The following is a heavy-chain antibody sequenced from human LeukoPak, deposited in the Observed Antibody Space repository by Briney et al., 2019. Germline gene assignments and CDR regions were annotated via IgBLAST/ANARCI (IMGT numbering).Heavy chain of an antibody. CDR1: GFTFDDYW. CDR2: INQDGSEK. J-gene: IGHJ4*02. Sequence: PGGSLRLSCGASGFTFDDYWMSWVRQAPGQGLEWVANINQDGSEKYYVDSAKGRFTISRDNARNSLYLQVNSLRAEDTAVYYCARGGTSGYSSTRHFWGGNYYFDYWGQGSLVTVSS. D-gene: IGHD2-2*01. CDR3: ARGGTSGYSSTRHFWGGNYYFDY. V-gene: IGHV3-7*01.